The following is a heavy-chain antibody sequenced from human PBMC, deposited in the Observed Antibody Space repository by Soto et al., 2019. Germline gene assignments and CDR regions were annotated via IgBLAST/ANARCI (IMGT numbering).Heavy chain of an antibody. CDR2: IKQDGSEK. CDR3: AAIQLWYGDAFDI. D-gene: IGHD5-18*01. J-gene: IGHJ3*02. CDR1: GFTFSSYW. V-gene: IGHV3-7*01. Sequence: GGSLRLSCAASGFTFSSYWMSWVRQAPGKGLEWVANIKQDGSEKYYVDSVKGRFTISRDNAKNSLYLQMNSLRAEDTAVYYCAAIQLWYGDAFDIWGQGTMVTVSS.